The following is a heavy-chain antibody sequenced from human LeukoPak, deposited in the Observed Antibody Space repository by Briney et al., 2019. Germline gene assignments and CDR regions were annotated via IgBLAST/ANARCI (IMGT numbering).Heavy chain of an antibody. V-gene: IGHV3-33*01. D-gene: IGHD3-22*01. CDR1: GFTFSSYG. J-gene: IGHJ4*02. CDR3: ARAVRITMIVAD. Sequence: GGSLRLSCAASGFTFSSYGMHWVRQAPGKGLEWVAVIWYDGSNKYYADSVKGRFTISRDNSKNTLYLQMNSLRAEDTAVYYCARAVRITMIVADWGQGILVTVSS. CDR2: IWYDGSNK.